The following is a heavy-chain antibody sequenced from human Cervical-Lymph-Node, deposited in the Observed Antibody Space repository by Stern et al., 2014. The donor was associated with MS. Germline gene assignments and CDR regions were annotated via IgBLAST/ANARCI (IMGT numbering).Heavy chain of an antibody. V-gene: IGHV3-11*01. D-gene: IGHD1-26*01. CDR2: FSGTGTTT. J-gene: IGHJ5*02. Sequence: QVQLVQSGGGVVQPGGSLRLSCVASGFSFSDYYMTWIRQPPGKGLEWVAYFSGTGTTTYYADSVRGRFTISRDNSKNSLSLQMNSLQVEDTAVYYCAKDRRERTDRDGLDLWGQGTLVTVSS. CDR3: AKDRRERTDRDGLDL. CDR1: GFSFSDYY.